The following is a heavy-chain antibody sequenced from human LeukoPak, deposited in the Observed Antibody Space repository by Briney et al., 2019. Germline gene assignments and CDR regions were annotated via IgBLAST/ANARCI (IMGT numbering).Heavy chain of an antibody. J-gene: IGHJ5*02. Sequence: ASVKVSCKASGYTFTSYGISWVRQAPGQGLEWMGWISGYTGKTNSAQILQGRVTMTTDTSTSTAYMELRSLRSEDTAVYYCATGGNMGGRWLAYNWFDPWGQGTLVTVSS. V-gene: IGHV1-18*01. CDR2: ISGYTGKT. CDR1: GYTFTSYG. CDR3: ATGGNMGGRWLAYNWFDP. D-gene: IGHD2-15*01.